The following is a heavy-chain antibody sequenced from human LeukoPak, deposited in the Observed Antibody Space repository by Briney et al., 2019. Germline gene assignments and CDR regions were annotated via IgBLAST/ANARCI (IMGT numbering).Heavy chain of an antibody. D-gene: IGHD3-10*01. J-gene: IGHJ5*02. CDR1: GFTFSSYA. CDR2: ISYDGSNK. Sequence: GGSLRLSCAASGFTFSSYAMHWVRQAPGKGLEWVAVISYDGSNKYYADSVKGRFTISRDNSKNTLYLHMTSLSAEDTAVYYCARDLRFGAQGLFDPWGQGTLVTVSS. CDR3: ARDLRFGAQGLFDP. V-gene: IGHV3-30-3*01.